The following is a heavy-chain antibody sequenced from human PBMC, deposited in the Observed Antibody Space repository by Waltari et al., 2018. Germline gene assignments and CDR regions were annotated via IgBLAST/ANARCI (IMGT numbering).Heavy chain of an antibody. CDR3: VRSAFMDV. V-gene: IGHV3-74*01. Sequence: EVQLVESGGGLVQPGGSLGLSCAASGFSFSTYWMNWARQAPGEGLVWVSRIKSDGSSTTYADSVKGRFTTSRDNARNTLYLQMNSLRADDTAVYYCVRSAFMDVWGQGTTVTVSS. CDR2: IKSDGSST. J-gene: IGHJ6*02. CDR1: GFSFSTYW.